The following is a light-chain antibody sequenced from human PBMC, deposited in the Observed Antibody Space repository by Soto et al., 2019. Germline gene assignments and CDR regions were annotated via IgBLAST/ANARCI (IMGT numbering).Light chain of an antibody. Sequence: EIVMTQSPAHLSVSPGERATLTCRASQSISRDLVWYQQKPGQAPRLLMYGAVVRATGVAARFSGSGSGTEFTLTISSLLSEYFGVYYCQQYNNWSPITFGQGTRLEIK. J-gene: IGKJ5*01. CDR1: QSISRD. V-gene: IGKV3-15*01. CDR3: QQYNNWSPIT. CDR2: GAV.